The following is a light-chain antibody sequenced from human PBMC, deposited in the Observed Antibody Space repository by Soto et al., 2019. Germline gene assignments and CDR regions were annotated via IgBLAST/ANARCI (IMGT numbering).Light chain of an antibody. Sequence: QSVLTQPPSVSGAPGQRVTISCTGSSSNIGAGYDVHWYQQLPGTAPKLLIYANTNRPSGVPDRFSGSEYGTSASLAITGLQAEDEADYYCQSYDSSLSGSVFGGGTKLNVL. J-gene: IGLJ3*02. CDR3: QSYDSSLSGSV. CDR1: SSNIGAGYD. CDR2: ANT. V-gene: IGLV1-40*01.